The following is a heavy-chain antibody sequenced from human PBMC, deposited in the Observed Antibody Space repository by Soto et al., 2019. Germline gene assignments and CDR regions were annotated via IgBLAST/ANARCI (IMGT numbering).Heavy chain of an antibody. D-gene: IGHD1-20*01. CDR2: IYYSGNT. CDR3: ARRITRPERFDY. J-gene: IGHJ4*02. Sequence: SETLSLTCTVAGGSSSRSSDYWGWIRQPPGKGLEWIGNIYYSGNTYYNPSLQSRVTISVDTSKNQFSLKLTSATAADTAVYYCARRITRPERFDYWGQGALVTLL. CDR1: GGSSSRSSDY. V-gene: IGHV4-39*01.